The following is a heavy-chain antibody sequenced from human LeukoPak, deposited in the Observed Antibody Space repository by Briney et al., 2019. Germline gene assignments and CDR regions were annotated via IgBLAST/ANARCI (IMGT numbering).Heavy chain of an antibody. CDR3: AGGRIAAPDDFDY. D-gene: IGHD6-13*01. V-gene: IGHV1-2*02. Sequence: GASVKVSCKASGYTFTGYYIHWVRQAPGQGLEWMGWVNPNSGGTNYAQNFQGRVTMTRDTSVTTAYMEVSSLRSDDTAVYYCAGGRIAAPDDFDYWGQGTPVTVSS. CDR1: GYTFTGYY. J-gene: IGHJ4*02. CDR2: VNPNSGGT.